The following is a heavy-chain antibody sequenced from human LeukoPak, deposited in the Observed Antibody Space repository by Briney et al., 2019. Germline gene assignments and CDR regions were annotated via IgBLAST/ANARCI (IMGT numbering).Heavy chain of an antibody. CDR2: IYYSGST. J-gene: IGHJ4*02. Sequence: SETLSLTCSVSGGSISRSSYYWGWTRQPPGKGLEWIGSIYYSGSTYYNPSLKSRVTISVDTSRNQFSLKLGSVTAVDTAVYYCARHGSIATGAFTYWGQGTLVTVSS. CDR1: GGSISRSSYY. V-gene: IGHV4-39*01. CDR3: ARHGSIATGAFTY. D-gene: IGHD6-13*01.